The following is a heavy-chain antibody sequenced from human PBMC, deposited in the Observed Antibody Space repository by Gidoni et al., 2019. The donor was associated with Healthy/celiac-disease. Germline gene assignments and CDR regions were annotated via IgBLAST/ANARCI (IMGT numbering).Heavy chain of an antibody. CDR3: AREPHRDSSSWYYGMDV. V-gene: IGHV3-11*05. Sequence: QVQLVESGGGLVKPGGSLRLSCAASGFTFSDYYMSWIRQAPGKGLEWVSYISSSSSYTNYADSVKGRFTISRDNAKNSLYLQMNSLRAEDTAVYYCAREPHRDSSSWYYGMDVWGQGTTVTVSS. CDR1: GFTFSDYY. J-gene: IGHJ6*02. D-gene: IGHD6-13*01. CDR2: ISSSSSYT.